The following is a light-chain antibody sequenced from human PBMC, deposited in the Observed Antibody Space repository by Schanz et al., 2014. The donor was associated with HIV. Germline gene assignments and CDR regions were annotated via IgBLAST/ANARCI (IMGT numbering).Light chain of an antibody. CDR1: SGHSSYA. CDR2: LNSDGSH. J-gene: IGLJ3*02. Sequence: QPVLTQSPSASASLGASVKLTCTLSSGHSSYAIAWHQQQPEKGPLYLMKLNSDGSHTKGDGIPDRFSGSSSGAERYLTISNLQSEDEADYYCATWDSNTLWVFGGGTKLTV. CDR3: ATWDSNTLWV. V-gene: IGLV4-69*01.